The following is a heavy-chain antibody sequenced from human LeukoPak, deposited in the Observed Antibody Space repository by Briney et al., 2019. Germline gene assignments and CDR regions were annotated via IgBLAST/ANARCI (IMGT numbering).Heavy chain of an antibody. V-gene: IGHV4-39*01. Sequence: SETLSLTCAVSGDSISRSSYFWGWIRQPPGKGLEWFGSIYYSGSTYYNPSVKSRVTISIDTSKNQFSLKLSSVTAADTAMYYCASSITLYCGGDCAPSRAEYFQHWGQGTLVTVSS. CDR3: ASSITLYCGGDCAPSRAEYFQH. J-gene: IGHJ1*01. D-gene: IGHD2-21*02. CDR1: GDSISRSSYF. CDR2: IYYSGST.